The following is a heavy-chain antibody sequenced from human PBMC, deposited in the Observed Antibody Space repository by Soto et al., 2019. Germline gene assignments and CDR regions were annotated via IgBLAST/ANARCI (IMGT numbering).Heavy chain of an antibody. V-gene: IGHV3-66*01. D-gene: IGHD6-13*01. Sequence: EVQLVESGGGLVQPGGSLRLSCAASGFTVSSNYMSWVRQAPGKGLEWVSVIYSGGSTYYADSVKGRFTISRDNSKNTLYLQMNSLRAEDTAVHYCAIAVAGTHGRHFDYWGQGTLVTVSS. J-gene: IGHJ4*02. CDR3: AIAVAGTHGRHFDY. CDR2: IYSGGST. CDR1: GFTVSSNY.